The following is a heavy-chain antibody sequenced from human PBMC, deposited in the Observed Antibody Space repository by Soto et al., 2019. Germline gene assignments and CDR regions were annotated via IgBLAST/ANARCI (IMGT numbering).Heavy chain of an antibody. CDR2: IFSNDEK. V-gene: IGHV2-26*01. D-gene: IGHD3-3*01. Sequence: SGPTLGNPAETLTLTCTVSGFSLSNARMGVSWIRQPPGKALEWLAHIFSNDEKSYSTSLKNRLTISKDTSKSQVVLTMTNMEPVDTATYYCARIWLRGSLCSGYSYYSYYGMDFWGHGT. CDR3: ARIWLRGSLCSGYSYYSYYGMDF. CDR1: GFSLSNARMG. J-gene: IGHJ6*02.